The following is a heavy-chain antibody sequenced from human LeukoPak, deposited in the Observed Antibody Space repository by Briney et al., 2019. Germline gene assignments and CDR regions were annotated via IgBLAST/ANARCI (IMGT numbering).Heavy chain of an antibody. CDR2: ISYDGSNK. CDR3: AKDLSSSSSLDY. V-gene: IGHV3-30*18. J-gene: IGHJ4*02. Sequence: GRSLRLSCAASGFTFSSYGMHWVRQAPGKGLEWVAVISYDGSNKYYADSVKGRFTISRDNSKNTLYLQMNSLRAEDTAVYYCAKDLSSSSSLDYWGQGTLVTVSS. CDR1: GFTFSSYG. D-gene: IGHD6-6*01.